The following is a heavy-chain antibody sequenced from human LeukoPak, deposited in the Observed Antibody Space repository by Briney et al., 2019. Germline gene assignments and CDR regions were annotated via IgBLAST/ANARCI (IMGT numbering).Heavy chain of an antibody. V-gene: IGHV3-21*06. D-gene: IGHD3-9*01. Sequence: VGTLRLSRAASGFTLRNYIMNRVRQSPGKGLEWVSSISRSSAYKFYADSVKGRFNISSDNAKHSFYLQLNSLRAEDKAVYYCARDNGYYDVLNGYPFDYWGQGALVTVSS. CDR3: ARDNGYYDVLNGYPFDY. CDR1: GFTLRNYI. CDR2: ISRSSAYK. J-gene: IGHJ4*02.